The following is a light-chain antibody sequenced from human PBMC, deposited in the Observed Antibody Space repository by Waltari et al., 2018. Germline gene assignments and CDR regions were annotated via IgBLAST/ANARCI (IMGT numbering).Light chain of an antibody. CDR1: NSDFGPYNL. J-gene: IGLJ2*01. CDR2: EGS. CDR3: CSYAGSSTYVL. Sequence: QSALTPPASVSGSLGPPIPIPCTGANSDFGPYNLFSWYQQPPGKAPKLMIYEGSKRPSGVSNRFSGSQSGNTASLTISGLQAEDDGDYYCCSYAGSSTYVLFGGGTKLTVL. V-gene: IGLV2-23*01.